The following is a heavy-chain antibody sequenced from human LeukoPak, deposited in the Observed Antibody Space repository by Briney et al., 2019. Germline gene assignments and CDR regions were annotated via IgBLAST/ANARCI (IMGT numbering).Heavy chain of an antibody. J-gene: IGHJ4*02. D-gene: IGHD3-10*01. V-gene: IGHV3-7*01. CDR2: IKQDGSEK. CDR1: GFIFDDYW. CDR3: ARGGGDY. Sequence: GGSLRLSCTASGFIFDDYWMSWIRQAPGRGLEWLATIKQDGSEKSYVDSVKGRFTISRDNTKKSLSLQTNSLRGDDTAVYYCARGGGDYWGQGTLVTVSS.